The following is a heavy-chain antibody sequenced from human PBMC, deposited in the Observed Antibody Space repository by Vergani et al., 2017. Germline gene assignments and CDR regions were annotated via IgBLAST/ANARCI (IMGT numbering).Heavy chain of an antibody. CDR2: IYYSGST. CDR1: GGSISSGGYY. Sequence: QVQLQESGPGLVKPSQTLSLTCTVSGGSISSGGYYWSWIRQHPGKGLEWIGYIYYSGSTYYNPSRKSRVTISVDTSKNQFSLKLSSVTAADTAVFYCARVDSSGWYDAFDIWGQGTMVTVSS. CDR3: ARVDSSGWYDAFDI. J-gene: IGHJ3*02. V-gene: IGHV4-31*03. D-gene: IGHD6-19*01.